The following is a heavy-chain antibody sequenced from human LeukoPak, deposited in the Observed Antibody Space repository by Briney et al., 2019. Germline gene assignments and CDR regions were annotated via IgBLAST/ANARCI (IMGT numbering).Heavy chain of an antibody. V-gene: IGHV4-34*01. D-gene: IGHD3-10*01. Sequence: SETLSLTCAVSGGPFRGYFWSWIRQSSGKGLEWIGEIHNSGTTNYNPSLNSRVTISEDTSKNQFYLNLSSVTAADTAVYYCAGRYYYNLGSFPFDFWGQGTLVTVSS. CDR3: AGRYYYNLGSFPFDF. CDR2: IHNSGTT. CDR1: GGPFRGYF. J-gene: IGHJ4*02.